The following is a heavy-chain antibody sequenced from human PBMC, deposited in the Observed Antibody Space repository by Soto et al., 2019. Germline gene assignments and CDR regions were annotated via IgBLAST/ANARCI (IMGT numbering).Heavy chain of an antibody. J-gene: IGHJ6*02. CDR1: GFAFSTHW. V-gene: IGHV3-74*03. CDR3: ARAPDHFSYYGLDV. CDR2: ISSDGDVI. Sequence: EVQLVESGGGLVQPGGSLRLSCTASGFAFSTHWMHWVRQAPGKGLVWVSRISSDGDVISYADSVKGRFTISRDNAKNTLYLQMNSLRVGDTALYYCARAPDHFSYYGLDVWGQGTTVTVS.